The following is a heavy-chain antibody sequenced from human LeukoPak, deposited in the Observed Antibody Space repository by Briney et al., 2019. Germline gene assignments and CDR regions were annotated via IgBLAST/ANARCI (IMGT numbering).Heavy chain of an antibody. J-gene: IGHJ4*02. Sequence: VASVTVSCKASGYTFTSYYMHWVRQAPGQGLEWMGIINPSGGSTSYAQKFQGRVTMTRDTSTSTVYMELSSLRSEDTAVYYCARAGSPYDSSGYYSGFDYWGQGTLVTVSS. V-gene: IGHV1-46*01. D-gene: IGHD3-22*01. CDR1: GYTFTSYY. CDR2: INPSGGST. CDR3: ARAGSPYDSSGYYSGFDY.